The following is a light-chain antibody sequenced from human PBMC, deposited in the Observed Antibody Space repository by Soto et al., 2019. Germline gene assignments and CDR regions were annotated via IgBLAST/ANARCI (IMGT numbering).Light chain of an antibody. CDR3: QQYGSSPPLT. V-gene: IGKV3-20*01. CDR1: QSVSSSY. CDR2: GPS. Sequence: EIVLTQSPCTLSLSPGERATLSCRASQSVSSSYLAWYQQKPGQAPRLLIDGPSSRATGIPDRFSGSGSGTDFTLTISRLEPEDFAVYYCQQYGSSPPLTFGGGTKVEIK. J-gene: IGKJ4*01.